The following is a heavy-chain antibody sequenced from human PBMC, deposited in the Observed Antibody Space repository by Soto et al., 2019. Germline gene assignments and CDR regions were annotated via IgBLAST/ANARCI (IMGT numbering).Heavy chain of an antibody. CDR3: ARTLLMVGFNWFDP. CDR2: ISSSSSTI. CDR1: GFTFSSYS. Sequence: GGSLRLSCAASGFTFSSYSMNWVRQAPGKGLEWVSYISSSSSTIYYADSVKGRFTISRDNAKNSLYLQMNSLRAEDTAVYYCARTLLMVGFNWFDPWGQGTLVTVSS. J-gene: IGHJ5*02. D-gene: IGHD2-8*01. V-gene: IGHV3-48*01.